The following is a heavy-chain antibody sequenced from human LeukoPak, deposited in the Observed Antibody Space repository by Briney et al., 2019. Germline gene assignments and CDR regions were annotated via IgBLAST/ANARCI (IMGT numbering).Heavy chain of an antibody. J-gene: IGHJ4*02. D-gene: IGHD5-12*01. Sequence: GGSLRLSCAASGFTFDDYTMHWVRQALGKGLEWVSLISWDGGSTYYADSVKGRFTISRDNSKNSLYLQMNSLRTEDTALYYCAKVASAFHSGYAEFDYWGQGTLVTVSS. CDR1: GFTFDDYT. CDR3: AKVASAFHSGYAEFDY. CDR2: ISWDGGST. V-gene: IGHV3-43*01.